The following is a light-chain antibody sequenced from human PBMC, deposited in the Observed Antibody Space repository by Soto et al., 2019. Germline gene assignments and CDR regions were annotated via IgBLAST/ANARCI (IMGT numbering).Light chain of an antibody. V-gene: IGLV2-14*01. CDR2: EVS. CDR3: SSYTSTSTPVV. J-gene: IGLJ2*01. Sequence: QSALTQPASVPGSPGQSITISCTGTSSDVGGYSYVSWYQHHPGKAPKLMIYEVSNRPSGISNRFSGSKSGNAASLTISGLQAEDEADYYCSSYTSTSTPVVFGGGTQLTVL. CDR1: SSDVGGYSY.